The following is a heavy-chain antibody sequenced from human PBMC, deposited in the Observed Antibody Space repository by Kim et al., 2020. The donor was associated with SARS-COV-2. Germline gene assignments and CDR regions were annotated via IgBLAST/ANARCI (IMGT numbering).Heavy chain of an antibody. CDR3: VKEASRLKDFDF. V-gene: IGHV1-46*01. Sequence: YAKKFQGRVTMTRDTSANTVYMEVSSLRSEDTAIYYCVKEASRLKDFDFWGQGTLVIVSS. J-gene: IGHJ4*02.